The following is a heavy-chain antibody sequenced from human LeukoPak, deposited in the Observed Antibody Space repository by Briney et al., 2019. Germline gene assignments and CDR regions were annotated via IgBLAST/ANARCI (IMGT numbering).Heavy chain of an antibody. D-gene: IGHD1-1*01. CDR1: GGSISGYY. Sequence: PSETLSLTCTVSGGSISGYYWSWIRQPPGKGLEWIWYIYYSGSTNYNPSLKSRVTISVDTSKNQFSLKLSSVTAADTDVCYCAGTRYCVGVGEYYYYMDLWGKGTTVTVSS. CDR2: IYYSGST. V-gene: IGHV4-59*01. CDR3: AGTRYCVGVGEYYYYMDL. J-gene: IGHJ6*03.